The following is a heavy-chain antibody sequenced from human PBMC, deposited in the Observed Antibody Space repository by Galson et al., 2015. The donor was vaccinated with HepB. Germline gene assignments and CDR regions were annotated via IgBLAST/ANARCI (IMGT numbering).Heavy chain of an antibody. CDR2: IIPIFGTA. CDR1: GGTFSGYA. V-gene: IGHV1-69*13. J-gene: IGHJ4*02. D-gene: IGHD2-2*02. Sequence: SVKVSCKASGGTFSGYAISWVRQAPGQGLEWMGGIIPIFGTANYAQKFQGRVTITADESTSTAYMELSSLRSEDTAVYYCARVVPEDCSSTSCYTTGAYYFDYWGQGTLVTVSS. CDR3: ARVVPEDCSSTSCYTTGAYYFDY.